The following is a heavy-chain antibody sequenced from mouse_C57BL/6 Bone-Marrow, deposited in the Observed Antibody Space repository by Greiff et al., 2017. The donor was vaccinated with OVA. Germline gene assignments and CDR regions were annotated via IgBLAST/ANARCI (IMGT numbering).Heavy chain of an antibody. V-gene: IGHV1-5*01. CDR1: GYTFTSYW. CDR2: IYPGNSDT. Sequence: VQLQQSGTVLARPGASVKMSCKTSGYTFTSYWMHWVKQRPGQGLEWIGAIYPGNSDTSYNQKFKGKAKLTAVTSASTAYMELSSLTNEDSAVYYCTRGDTTVVAPFDYWGQGTTLTVSS. J-gene: IGHJ2*01. CDR3: TRGDTTVVAPFDY. D-gene: IGHD1-1*01.